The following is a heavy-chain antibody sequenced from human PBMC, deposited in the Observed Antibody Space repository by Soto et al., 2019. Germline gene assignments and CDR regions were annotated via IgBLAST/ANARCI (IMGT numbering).Heavy chain of an antibody. Sequence: ASVKVSCKASGYTFTSYDINWVRQATGQGLEWMGWMNPNSGNTGYAQKFQGRVTMTRNTSISTAYMELSSLRSEDTAVYYCARRAYYDSSGYYYYGTYYGMDVWGQGTTVTVS. CDR1: GYTFTSYD. D-gene: IGHD3-22*01. CDR3: ARRAYYDSSGYYYYGTYYGMDV. J-gene: IGHJ6*02. CDR2: MNPNSGNT. V-gene: IGHV1-8*01.